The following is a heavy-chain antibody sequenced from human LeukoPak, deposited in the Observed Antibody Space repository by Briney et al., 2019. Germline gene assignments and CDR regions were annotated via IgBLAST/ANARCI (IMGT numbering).Heavy chain of an antibody. CDR3: AKAPKGSCRGAFCYSFDY. D-gene: IGHD2-15*01. CDR1: GFTFSTFA. V-gene: IGHV3-23*01. Sequence: GGSLRLSCVASGFTFSTFAMSWVRQTPRKGLEWVSAISGSDAGTYYADSVKGRFTISRDNSRNTLYLQMNNLRAEDTAVYYCAKAPKGSCRGAFCYSFDYWAQGILVAVSS. J-gene: IGHJ4*02. CDR2: ISGSDAGT.